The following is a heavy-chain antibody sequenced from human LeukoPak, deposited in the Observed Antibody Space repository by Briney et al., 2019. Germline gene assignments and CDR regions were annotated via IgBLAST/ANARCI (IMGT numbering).Heavy chain of an antibody. D-gene: IGHD1-20*01. V-gene: IGHV4-34*01. CDR3: ARDGITGSRNYYYYMDV. CDR2: INHSGST. CDR1: GGSFSGYY. Sequence: SETLSLTCAVYGGSFSGYYWSWIRQPPGKGLEWIGEINHSGSTNYNPSLKSRVTISVDTSKNQFSLKLSSVTAADTAVYYCARDGITGSRNYYYYMDVWGKGTTVTVSS. J-gene: IGHJ6*03.